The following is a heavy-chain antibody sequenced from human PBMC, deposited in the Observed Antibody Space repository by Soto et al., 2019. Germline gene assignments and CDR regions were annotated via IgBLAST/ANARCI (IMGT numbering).Heavy chain of an antibody. CDR2: IYYSGST. V-gene: IGHV4-31*03. D-gene: IGHD3-22*01. CDR3: AISRYDITGGYFDS. J-gene: IGHJ4*02. Sequence: QVQLQESGPGLVKPSQTLSLTCTVSGGSISSGGYYWSWIRQHPGKGLEWIGYIYYSGSTYYNPSLKSRVTLSVDTSKNQFSLKLSAVTAADTAVYYCAISRYDITGGYFDSWGQGTLVTVSS. CDR1: GGSISSGGYY.